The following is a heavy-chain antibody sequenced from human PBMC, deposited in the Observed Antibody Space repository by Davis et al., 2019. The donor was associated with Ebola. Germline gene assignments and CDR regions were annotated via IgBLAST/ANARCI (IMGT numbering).Heavy chain of an antibody. CDR1: GGSISSGGYY. D-gene: IGHD3-22*01. J-gene: IGHJ3*02. CDR3: ARRSYDSSGYPI. Sequence: PSETLSLTCTVSGGSISSGGYYWSWIRQHPGKGLEWIGYIYYSGSTYYNPSLKSRVTISVDTSKNQFSLKLSSVTAADTAVYYCARRSYDSSGYPIWGQGTMVTVSS. CDR2: IYYSGST. V-gene: IGHV4-31*03.